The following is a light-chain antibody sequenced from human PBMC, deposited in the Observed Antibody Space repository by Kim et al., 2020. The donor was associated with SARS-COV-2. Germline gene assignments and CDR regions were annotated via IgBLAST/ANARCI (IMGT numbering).Light chain of an antibody. J-gene: IGLJ1*01. CDR1: NSDIGTYNY. CDR2: DVT. V-gene: IGLV2-14*03. CDR3: FSYTSSTTLDV. Sequence: QSITSYCTGTNSDIGTYNYVSWYQQHPGKAPKLIICDVTNRPSGVSTRFSGSKSGNTDSLTISGRQAEDEADYYCFSYTSSTTLDVFGTGTKVTVL.